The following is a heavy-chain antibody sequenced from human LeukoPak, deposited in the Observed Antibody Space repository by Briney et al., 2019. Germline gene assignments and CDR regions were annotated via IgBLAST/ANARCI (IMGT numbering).Heavy chain of an antibody. V-gene: IGHV4-59*08. CDR1: GGSISSYY. Sequence: SETLSLTCTVSGGSISSYYWSWIRQPPGKGLEWIGYIYYSGSTNYNPSLKSRVTISVDTSKNQFSLKLSSVTAADTAVYYCATHGGGYYDSSGYYFEYFQHWGQGTLVTVSS. CDR2: IYYSGST. J-gene: IGHJ1*01. CDR3: ATHGGGYYDSSGYYFEYFQH. D-gene: IGHD3-22*01.